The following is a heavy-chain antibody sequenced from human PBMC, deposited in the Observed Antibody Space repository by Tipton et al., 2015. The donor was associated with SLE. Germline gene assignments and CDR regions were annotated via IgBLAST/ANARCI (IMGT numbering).Heavy chain of an antibody. D-gene: IGHD6-13*01. Sequence: TLSLTCAVYGGSFSGYYWSWIRQPPGKGLEWIGESNHSGSTNYNPSLKSRVTISVDTSKNQFSLKLSSVTAADTAVYYCARGEQQLVRALDYWGQGTLVTVSS. J-gene: IGHJ4*02. V-gene: IGHV4-34*01. CDR3: ARGEQQLVRALDY. CDR1: GGSFSGYY. CDR2: SNHSGST.